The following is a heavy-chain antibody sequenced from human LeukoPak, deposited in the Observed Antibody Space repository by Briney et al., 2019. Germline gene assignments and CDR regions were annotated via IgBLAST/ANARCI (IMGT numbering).Heavy chain of an antibody. CDR1: GGTFSSYA. Sequence: SVKVSCKASGGTFSSYAISWVRQAPGQGLEWMGGIIPIFGTANYAQKFQGRATITADESTSTAYMELSSLRSEDTAVYYCARVYYDYVWGSSLDAFDIWGQGTMVTVSS. CDR3: ARVYYDYVWGSSLDAFDI. J-gene: IGHJ3*02. D-gene: IGHD3-16*01. CDR2: IIPIFGTA. V-gene: IGHV1-69*13.